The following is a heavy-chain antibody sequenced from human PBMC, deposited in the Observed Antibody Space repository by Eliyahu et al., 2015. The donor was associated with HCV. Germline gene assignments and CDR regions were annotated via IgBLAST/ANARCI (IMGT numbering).Heavy chain of an antibody. CDR3: ARGGRNTAMVPDIDY. V-gene: IGHV3-48*01. J-gene: IGHJ4*02. Sequence: EVQLVESGGGLVQPGGSLRLSCAASGFTXSSYSMNWVRQAPGKGLEWVSYISSSSSTIYYADSVKGRFTISRDNAKNSLYLQMNSLRAEDTAVYYCARGGRNTAMVPDIDYWGQGTLVTVSS. CDR1: GFTXSSYS. D-gene: IGHD5-18*01. CDR2: ISSSSSTI.